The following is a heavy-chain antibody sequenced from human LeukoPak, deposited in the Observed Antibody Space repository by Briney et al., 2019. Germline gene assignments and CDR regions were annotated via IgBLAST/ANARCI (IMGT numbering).Heavy chain of an antibody. J-gene: IGHJ4*02. CDR1: GYTFTSYG. D-gene: IGHD3-10*01. CDR2: ISAYNGNT. V-gene: IGHV1-18*01. CDR3: ATITMIRGAFDY. Sequence: GASVKVSCKASGYTFTSYGISWVRQAPGQGLEWMGWISAYNGNTNYAQKLQGRVTMTTDTSTSTAYMEVRSLRSDDTAVYYCATITMIRGAFDYWGQGTLVTVSS.